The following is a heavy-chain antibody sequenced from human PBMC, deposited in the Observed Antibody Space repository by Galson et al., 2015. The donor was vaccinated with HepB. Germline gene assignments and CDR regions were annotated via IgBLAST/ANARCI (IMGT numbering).Heavy chain of an antibody. Sequence: PALVKPPQTLTLTCTFSGFSLTTTGMCVTWVRQSPGRALEWLALIDWEDDKYYTTSLKTRLTTSKDTSKNQVVLTMTNMDPVDTATYFCARTPRTRTHFYYGMDVWGQGTTGTVSS. J-gene: IGHJ6*02. V-gene: IGHV2-70*20. D-gene: IGHD1-1*01. CDR2: IDWEDDK. CDR3: ARTPRTRTHFYYGMDV. CDR1: GFSLTTTGMC.